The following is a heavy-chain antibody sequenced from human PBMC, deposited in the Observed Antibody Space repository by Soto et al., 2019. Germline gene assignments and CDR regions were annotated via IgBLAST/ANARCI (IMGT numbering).Heavy chain of an antibody. CDR3: AVRSTYSHYYYALGV. V-gene: IGHV1-69*01. Sequence: QVQLVQSGAEVKKPGSSVKVSCKASGGTFSSYGIAWVRQAPGQALGWLGGIMPVFGTPNYAQKFRGRVTITGDDTTSTAYMELSGLRSEDTAVYYCAVRSTYSHYYYALGVWGQGTTVSVSS. CDR2: IMPVFGTP. D-gene: IGHD3-3*01. J-gene: IGHJ6*02. CDR1: GGTFSSYG.